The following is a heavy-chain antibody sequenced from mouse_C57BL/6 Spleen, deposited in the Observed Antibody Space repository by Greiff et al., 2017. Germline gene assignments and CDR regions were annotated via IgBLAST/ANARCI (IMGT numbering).Heavy chain of an antibody. CDR3: ARDYCDYRAWFAY. CDR2: INPSNGGT. D-gene: IGHD2-13*01. Sequence: QVQLQQPGTELVKPGASVKLSCKASGYTFTSYWMHWVKQRPGQGLEWIGNINPSNGGTNYNDKFKSKATLTVDKSSSTAYMQLTSLTSEDSAVYYYARDYCDYRAWFAYWGQGTLVTVSA. V-gene: IGHV1-53*01. J-gene: IGHJ3*01. CDR1: GYTFTSYW.